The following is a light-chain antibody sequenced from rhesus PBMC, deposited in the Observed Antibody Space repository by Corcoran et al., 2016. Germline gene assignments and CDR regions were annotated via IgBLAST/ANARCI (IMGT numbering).Light chain of an antibody. Sequence: DIQMTQSPSSLSASIGDRVTITCRASENVNNYLNWYQQKPGKAPKVLIYKASTLQSWVPSRFSGSGSGTDYTFTISSLQPEDVASYCCQQGYGIPFTFGPGTKLDMK. V-gene: IGKV1-74*01. CDR2: KAS. CDR3: QQGYGIPFT. J-gene: IGKJ3*01. CDR1: ENVNNY.